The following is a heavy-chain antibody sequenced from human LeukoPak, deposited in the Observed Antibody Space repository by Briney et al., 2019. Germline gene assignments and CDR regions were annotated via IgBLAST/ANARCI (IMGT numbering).Heavy chain of an antibody. Sequence: GGSLRLSCAASGFTFDDYAMHWVRQAPGKGLEWVSGISWNSGSIGYADSVKGRFTISRDNAKNSLYLQMNSLRAEDTALYYCAKADDYGDYGGYYFDYWGQGTLVTVSS. CDR3: AKADDYGDYGGYYFDY. CDR2: ISWNSGSI. D-gene: IGHD4-17*01. CDR1: GFTFDDYA. V-gene: IGHV3-9*01. J-gene: IGHJ4*02.